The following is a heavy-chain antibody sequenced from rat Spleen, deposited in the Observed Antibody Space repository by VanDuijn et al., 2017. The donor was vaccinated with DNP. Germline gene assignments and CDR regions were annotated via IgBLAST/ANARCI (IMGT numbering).Heavy chain of an antibody. CDR2: MSSGGST. D-gene: IGHD1-9*01. CDR3: TRSLSYTYYGYFDY. CDR1: GFSLTSYT. Sequence: QVQLKESGPGLVQPSQTLSLTCTVSGFSLTSYTVSWVRQPPGKGLEWIAAMSSGGSTYYNSALKSRLSISRDTSKSQVLLKMNSLQADDTGTYYCTRSLSYTYYGYFDYWGQGVMVTVSS. J-gene: IGHJ2*01. V-gene: IGHV2-15*01.